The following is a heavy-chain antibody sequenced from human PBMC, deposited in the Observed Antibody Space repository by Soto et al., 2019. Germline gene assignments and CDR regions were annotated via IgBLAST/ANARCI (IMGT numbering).Heavy chain of an antibody. CDR1: GGSLSGYD. Sequence: SDTLSLTFAVYGGSLSGYDWSWIRQPPGKGLDWIGEINHSGSTIYNPSLKSRVTMSLDTSKNQLSMELSSVTAADTAMYYCARGRLLVLEWLSGGAFDTWGPGTMLTVSS. D-gene: IGHD3-3*01. CDR3: ARGRLLVLEWLSGGAFDT. CDR2: INHSGST. J-gene: IGHJ3*02. V-gene: IGHV4-34*01.